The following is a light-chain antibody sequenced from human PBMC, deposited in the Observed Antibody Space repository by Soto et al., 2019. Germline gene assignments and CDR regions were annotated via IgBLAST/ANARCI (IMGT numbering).Light chain of an antibody. CDR1: QSVSSY. Sequence: VLARSPAIRSLSPSERASLSCGASQSVSSYLAWYQQKPGQAPRLLIYDASNRATGIPARFSGRGSGTDFTPTISSLQPEDFAVYYCQQRSNWPWTFGQGTKVDIK. J-gene: IGKJ1*01. CDR2: DAS. V-gene: IGKV3-11*01. CDR3: QQRSNWPWT.